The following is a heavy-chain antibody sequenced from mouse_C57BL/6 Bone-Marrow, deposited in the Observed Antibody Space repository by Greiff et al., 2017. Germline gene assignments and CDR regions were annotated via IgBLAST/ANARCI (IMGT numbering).Heavy chain of an antibody. J-gene: IGHJ4*01. CDR1: GSTFRSYG. V-gene: IGHV5-6*01. D-gene: IGHD1-1*02. Sequence: EVKLVESGGDLVKPGGSLKLSCAASGSTFRSYGMSWVRQTPDQRLELVATISSGGSYTYYPDSVKGRYTISRDNAKNTLYLHMSSLKSEDTAMSYYEREGYYGATWAMDDWGKGTTVTVSS. CDR2: ISSGGSYT. CDR3: EREGYYGATWAMDD.